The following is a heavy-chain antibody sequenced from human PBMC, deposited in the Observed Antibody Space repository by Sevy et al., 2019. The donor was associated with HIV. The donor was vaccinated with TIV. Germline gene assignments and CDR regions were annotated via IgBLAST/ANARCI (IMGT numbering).Heavy chain of an antibody. CDR2: IRSGSSYI. V-gene: IGHV3-21*01. D-gene: IGHD2-2*01. J-gene: IGHJ3*02. CDR3: AIRRHGSKGGDVFDI. CDR1: GFTFSTYS. Sequence: GGSLRLSCAASGFTFSTYSMNWVRRAPGKGLEWVSSIRSGSSYIDYADSLKGRFTISRDNAKKSLYLQMNSLRAEDTAVYYCAIRRHGSKGGDVFDIWGQGTMVTVSS.